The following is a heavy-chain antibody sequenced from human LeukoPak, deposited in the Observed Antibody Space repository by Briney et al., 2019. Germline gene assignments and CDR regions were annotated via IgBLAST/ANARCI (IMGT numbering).Heavy chain of an antibody. D-gene: IGHD6-13*01. Sequence: ASVKISCKASGYTFASYGISWVRQAPGQGLEWIGWISAYNGNTNYAQKLQDRVTLTTDTSATTIYMELTSLISDDTAIYYCARDGTEDVRHSSNFFVKYNYNGMDVWGQGTTVTVSS. CDR3: ARDGTEDVRHSSNFFVKYNYNGMDV. CDR2: ISAYNGNT. V-gene: IGHV1-18*01. J-gene: IGHJ6*02. CDR1: GYTFASYG.